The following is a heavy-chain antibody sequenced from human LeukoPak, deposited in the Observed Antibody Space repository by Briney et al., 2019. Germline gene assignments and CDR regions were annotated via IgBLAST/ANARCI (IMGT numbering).Heavy chain of an antibody. CDR1: GFTFSSYA. CDR3: AKWGPSGGLARRDWFDP. J-gene: IGHJ5*02. Sequence: GGSLRLSCAASGFTFSSYAMSWVRQAPGKGLEWVSVVSGSGGTTYYADSVKGRFTISRDNSKNTLYLQMNSLRSEDTAVYYCAKWGPSGGLARRDWFDPWGQGTLVTVSS. D-gene: IGHD1-26*01. CDR2: VSGSGGTT. V-gene: IGHV3-23*01.